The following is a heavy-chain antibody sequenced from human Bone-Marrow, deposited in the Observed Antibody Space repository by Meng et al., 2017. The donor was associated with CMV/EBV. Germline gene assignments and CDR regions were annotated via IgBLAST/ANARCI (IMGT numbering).Heavy chain of an antibody. Sequence: SCKASGDTFTGFYMHWVRQAPGQGLEWMGWINPNSGGTNYAQKFQGRVTMTRDTSISTAYMELSRLRSDDTAVYYCATSARVATLDYWGQGTLVTVSS. D-gene: IGHD5-12*01. CDR3: ATSARVATLDY. CDR2: INPNSGGT. V-gene: IGHV1-2*02. J-gene: IGHJ4*02. CDR1: GDTFTGFY.